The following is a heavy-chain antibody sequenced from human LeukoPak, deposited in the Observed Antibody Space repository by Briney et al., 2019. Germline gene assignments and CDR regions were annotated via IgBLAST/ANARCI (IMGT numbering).Heavy chain of an antibody. D-gene: IGHD2-2*01. CDR3: ARAPLHLAMYHYFDY. CDR2: ISSSSSYI. V-gene: IGHV3-21*01. Sequence: GGSLRLSCAASGLTFSSYSVYWVRQSPEKGLEWVSYISSSSSYIHYADSVKGRFTISRDNAKKSLYLQMNSLRAEDTAVYYCARAPLHLAMYHYFDYWGQGTLVTVSS. CDR1: GLTFSSYS. J-gene: IGHJ4*02.